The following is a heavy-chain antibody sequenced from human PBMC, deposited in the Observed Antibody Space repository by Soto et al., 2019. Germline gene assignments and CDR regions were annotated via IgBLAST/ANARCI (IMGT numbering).Heavy chain of an antibody. V-gene: IGHV1-2*04. CDR3: ARGYSSGWYEFDY. Sequence: GAAVKVSCKASGYTFTGFYIHWGRPAPGQGLEWMGWINPNSGGTNYAQKFQGWVTMTRDTSISTAYMELSRLRSDDTAVYYCARGYSSGWYEFDYWGQGTLVTVSS. J-gene: IGHJ4*02. CDR2: INPNSGGT. D-gene: IGHD6-19*01. CDR1: GYTFTGFY.